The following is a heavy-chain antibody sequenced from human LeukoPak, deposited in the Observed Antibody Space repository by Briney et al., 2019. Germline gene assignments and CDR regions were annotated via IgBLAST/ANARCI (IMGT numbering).Heavy chain of an antibody. CDR2: IYPRGST. D-gene: IGHD4-17*01. J-gene: IGHJ4*02. CDR1: GGSISSGSYS. V-gene: IGHV4-30-2*01. Sequence: SETLSLTCAVSGGSISSGSYSWSWIRQPPGKGLEWIGYIYPRGSTYYNPSLKSRVILSLDKSANQFSLKLRSVTAADTAVYYCARATGTPFTFDYWGQGTLVTVSS. CDR3: ARATGTPFTFDY.